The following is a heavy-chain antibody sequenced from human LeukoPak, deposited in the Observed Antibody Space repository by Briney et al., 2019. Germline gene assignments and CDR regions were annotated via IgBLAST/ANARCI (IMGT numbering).Heavy chain of an antibody. D-gene: IGHD3-3*01. J-gene: IGHJ4*02. V-gene: IGHV4-34*01. CDR1: GGSFSGYY. CDR3: ARFVYDFWSGYPAN. CDR2: INHSGST. Sequence: SETLSLTCAVYGGSFSGYYWSWIRQPPGKGLEWIGEINHSGSTNYNPSLKSRVTISVDTSKNQFSLKLSSVTAADTAVYYCARFVYDFWSGYPANWGQGTLVTVSS.